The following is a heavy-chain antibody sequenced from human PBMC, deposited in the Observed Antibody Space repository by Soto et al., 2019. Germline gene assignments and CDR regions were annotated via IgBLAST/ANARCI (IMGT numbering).Heavy chain of an antibody. J-gene: IGHJ3*02. Sequence: SETLSLTCTVPGGSINSGDYYWSWIRQPPGKGLEWIGYIYYSGSTYHNPSLKSRINISVDTSKNQFSLKLSSVTAADTAVYYCATVPTYYYDRSGYANAFDMWGQGTMVTVSS. V-gene: IGHV4-30-4*01. D-gene: IGHD3-22*01. CDR2: IYYSGST. CDR1: GGSINSGDYY. CDR3: ATVPTYYYDRSGYANAFDM.